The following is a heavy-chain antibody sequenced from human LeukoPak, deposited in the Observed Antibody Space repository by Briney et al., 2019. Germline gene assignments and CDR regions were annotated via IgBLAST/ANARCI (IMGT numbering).Heavy chain of an antibody. CDR2: ISSSSSYI. CDR1: EFTFSSYN. D-gene: IGHD3-22*01. Sequence: GGSLRLSCAASEFTFSSYNMNWVRQAPGKGLEWVSFISSSSSYIEYADSVQGRFTISRDNAKNSVYLQMNGLRVDDPGVYYCARSNYYYSSGYGFRFYYSDYWDQGTLVTVSS. V-gene: IGHV3-21*01. CDR3: ARSNYYYSSGYGFRFYYSDY. J-gene: IGHJ4*02.